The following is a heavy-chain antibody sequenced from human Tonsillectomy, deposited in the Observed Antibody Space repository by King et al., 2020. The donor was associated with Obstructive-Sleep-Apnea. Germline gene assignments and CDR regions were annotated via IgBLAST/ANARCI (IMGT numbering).Heavy chain of an antibody. CDR1: GDSISSSRYY. V-gene: IGHV4-39*07. J-gene: IGHJ4*02. CDR2: IYYSGST. Sequence: QLQESGPGLVKPSETLSLTCTVSGDSISSSRYYWGWIRQPPGKGLEWIGNIYYSGSTSYNPSLKSRVTISVDTSKNLFSLKLSSVTAADSAVYYCASKPDIVVVVAAEYYFDYWGQGTLVTVSS. D-gene: IGHD2-15*01. CDR3: ASKPDIVVVVAAEYYFDY.